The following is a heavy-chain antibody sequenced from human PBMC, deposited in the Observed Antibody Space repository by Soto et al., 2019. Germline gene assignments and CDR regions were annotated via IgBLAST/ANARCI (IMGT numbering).Heavy chain of an antibody. CDR3: AREGSSYGYPFN. D-gene: IGHD5-18*01. J-gene: IGHJ4*02. CDR2: IYYSGST. CDR1: GGSISSGGYY. Sequence: TSETLSLTCTVSGGSISSGGYYWSWIRQHPGKGLEWIGYIYYSGSTYYNPSLKSRVTISVDTSKNQFSLKLSSVTAADTAVYYCAREGSSYGYPFNWGQGTLVTVSS. V-gene: IGHV4-31*03.